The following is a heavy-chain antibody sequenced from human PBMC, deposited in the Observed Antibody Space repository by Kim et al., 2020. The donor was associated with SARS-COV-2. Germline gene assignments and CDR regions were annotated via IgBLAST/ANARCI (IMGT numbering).Heavy chain of an antibody. D-gene: IGHD3-22*01. Sequence: YYAASVKGRFTISRDNSKNTLYLQMNSLRAEDTAVYYCAKDPGGSGYYGYWGQGTLVTVSS. V-gene: IGHV3-30*02. J-gene: IGHJ4*02. CDR3: AKDPGGSGYYGY.